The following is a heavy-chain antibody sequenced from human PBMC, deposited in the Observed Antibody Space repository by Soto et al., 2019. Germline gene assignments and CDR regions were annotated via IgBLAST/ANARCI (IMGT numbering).Heavy chain of an antibody. CDR1: GFTVSSNY. V-gene: IGHV3-53*01. CDR3: ARVGDPDTMTVDY. CDR2: IYSGGST. Sequence: GGSLRLSCAASGFTVSSNYMSWVRQAPGKGLEWVSVIYSGGSTYYADSVKGRFTISRDNSKNTLYLQMNSLRAEDTAVYYCARVGDPDTMTVDYWGQGTLVTVSS. D-gene: IGHD3-22*01. J-gene: IGHJ4*02.